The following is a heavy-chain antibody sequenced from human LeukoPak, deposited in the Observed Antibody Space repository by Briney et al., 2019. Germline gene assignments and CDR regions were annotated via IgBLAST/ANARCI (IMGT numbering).Heavy chain of an antibody. CDR3: ARDLYGGNSPDY. D-gene: IGHD4-23*01. CDR2: IIPILGIA. Sequence: GASVKVSCKASGGTFSGYTISWVRQAPGQGLEWMGRIIPILGIANYAQKFQGRVTITADKSTSTAYMELSSLRSEDTAVYYCARDLYGGNSPDYWDQGTLVTVSS. V-gene: IGHV1-69*04. J-gene: IGHJ4*02. CDR1: GGTFSGYT.